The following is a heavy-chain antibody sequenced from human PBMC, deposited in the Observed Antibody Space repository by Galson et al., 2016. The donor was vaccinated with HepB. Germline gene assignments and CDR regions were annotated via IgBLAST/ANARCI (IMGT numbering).Heavy chain of an antibody. CDR2: LYSGGST. Sequence: SLRLSCAASGFTVSNNYMTWVRQAPGKRLEWVSLLYSGGSTYYADSVKGRFTTSRDNSKNTVYLQMNSLRAEDTAVYYCARDRYYYDSRGYYSNDGFDIWGQGTMVTVSS. J-gene: IGHJ3*02. CDR1: GFTVSNNY. D-gene: IGHD3-22*01. V-gene: IGHV3-53*01. CDR3: ARDRYYYDSRGYYSNDGFDI.